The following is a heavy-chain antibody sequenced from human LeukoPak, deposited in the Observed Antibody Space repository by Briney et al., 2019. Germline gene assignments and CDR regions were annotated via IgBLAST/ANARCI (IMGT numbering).Heavy chain of an antibody. CDR3: ARDREGSSWYDF. CDR2: ISQDGSEK. CDR1: GFPFSSYW. D-gene: IGHD6-13*01. Sequence: GSLRLSFATSGFPFSSYWMTWVRQTPGKGLEWVAHISQDGSEKYYVDSVTGRFTISRDNAKNSLYLQMNSLTADDTAVYFCARDREGSSWYDFWGQGTLVTVSS. V-gene: IGHV3-7*04. J-gene: IGHJ5*01.